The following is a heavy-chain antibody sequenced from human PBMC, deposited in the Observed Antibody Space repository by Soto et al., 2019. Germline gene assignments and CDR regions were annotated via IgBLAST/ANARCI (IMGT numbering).Heavy chain of an antibody. CDR2: IHSHSGST. CDR1: GASITRSSYY. D-gene: IGHD4-17*01. J-gene: IGHJ4*02. CDR3: ARFTTTVVFDY. Sequence: SETLSLTCSVSGASITRSSYYWAWIRQPPGKGLEWIASIHSHSGSTYYNPSLKSRVTISVDRSKNQFSLKLSSVTAADTAVYYCARFTTTVVFDYWGQGTLVTVSS. V-gene: IGHV4-39*07.